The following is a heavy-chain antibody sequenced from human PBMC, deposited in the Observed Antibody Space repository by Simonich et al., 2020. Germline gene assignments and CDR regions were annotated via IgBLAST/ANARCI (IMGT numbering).Heavy chain of an antibody. CDR2: KNPNSGNT. V-gene: IGHV1-8*03. CDR3: ARGRGGMSRGYVDY. J-gene: IGHJ4*02. D-gene: IGHD2-15*01. CDR1: GYTFTSYD. Sequence: QVQLVQSGAEVKKPGASVKVSCKASGYTFTSYDINWVRQATVQGLEWMGWKNPNSGNTGYAQKFKGRVTITRNTSISTAYMELSSLRSEDTAVDYCARGRGGMSRGYVDYWGQGTLVTVSS.